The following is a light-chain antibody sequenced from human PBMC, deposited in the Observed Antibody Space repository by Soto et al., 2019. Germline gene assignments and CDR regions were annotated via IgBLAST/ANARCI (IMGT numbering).Light chain of an antibody. Sequence: VLTQTPLSSPVTLGQPASISCRSSQSLVHRDGNTYLSWFHQRPGQPPRLPLYMISNRFSGGPDRFRGRGAGTDCTLRISRVEAEDVGVFYCMQASYCPAPFGPGTKVEI. CDR3: MQASYCPAP. CDR1: QSLVHRDGNTY. J-gene: IGKJ1*01. CDR2: MIS. V-gene: IGKV2-24*01.